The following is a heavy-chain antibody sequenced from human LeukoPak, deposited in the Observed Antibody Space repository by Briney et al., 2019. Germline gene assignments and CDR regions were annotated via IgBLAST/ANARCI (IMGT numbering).Heavy chain of an antibody. CDR1: GFTFSSYA. J-gene: IGHJ4*02. CDR2: ISGSGNST. CDR3: AKHYDILTGYFDY. D-gene: IGHD3-9*01. Sequence: GGSLRLSCVASGFTFSSYAVSWVRQAPGKGLEWVSVISGSGNSTYFADSVKGRFTISRDNSKNTLYLQMNSLRAEDTAVYYCAKHYDILTGYFDYWGQGTLVTVSS. V-gene: IGHV3-23*01.